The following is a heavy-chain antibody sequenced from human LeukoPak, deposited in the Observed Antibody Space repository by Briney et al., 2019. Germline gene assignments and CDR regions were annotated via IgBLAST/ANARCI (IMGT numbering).Heavy chain of an antibody. CDR3: ASLDY. CDR2: INSDGSST. V-gene: IGHV3-74*01. CDR1: GFTLSIYL. J-gene: IGHJ4*02. Sequence: GGSLRLSCAASGFTLSIYLVHWARQAPGKGLVWVLRINSDGSSTSYADSVKGRFTIYRDNAKSTLYLQMNTLRAEDTAVYYCASLDYWGQGTPVTVSS.